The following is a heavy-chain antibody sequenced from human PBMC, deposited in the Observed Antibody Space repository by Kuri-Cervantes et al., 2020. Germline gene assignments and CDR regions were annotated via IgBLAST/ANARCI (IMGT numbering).Heavy chain of an antibody. CDR1: GFKFSDYA. D-gene: IGHD3-16*02. Sequence: GGSLRLSCAASGFKFSDYAMHWVRQAPGKGLEWVGFISYDGSNKYYADSVQGRFTISRDNSNNTLYLQMNSLRAEDTALYYCARVIYDYVWGTYRDAFDIWGQGTMVTVSS. J-gene: IGHJ3*02. CDR3: ARVIYDYVWGTYRDAFDI. CDR2: ISYDGSNK. V-gene: IGHV3-30-3*01.